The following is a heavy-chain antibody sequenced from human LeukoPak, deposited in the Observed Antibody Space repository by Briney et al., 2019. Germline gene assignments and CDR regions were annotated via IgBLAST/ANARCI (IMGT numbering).Heavy chain of an antibody. CDR3: AGGQGWLVDY. Sequence: GGSLRLSCAASGYTFSTYAMSWVRQAPGKGLEWVSGISGSGGSTYYADSVKGRFTISRDNSKNTLYLQMNSLRAEDTAVYYCAGGQGWLVDYWGQGTLVTVSS. D-gene: IGHD6-19*01. J-gene: IGHJ4*02. CDR1: GYTFSTYA. V-gene: IGHV3-23*01. CDR2: ISGSGGST.